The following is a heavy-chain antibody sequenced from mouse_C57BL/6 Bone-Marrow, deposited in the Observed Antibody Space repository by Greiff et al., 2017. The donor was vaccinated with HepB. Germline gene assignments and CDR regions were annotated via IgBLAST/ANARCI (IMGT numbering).Heavy chain of an antibody. CDR2: IDPENGDT. Sequence: EVKLVESGAELVRPGASVKLSCTASGFNIKDDYMHWVKQRPEQGLEWIGWIDPENGDTEYASKFQGKATITADTSSNTAYLQLSSLTSEDTAVYYCTPYYSNYGGFAYWGQGTLVTVSA. CDR3: TPYYSNYGGFAY. CDR1: GFNIKDDY. V-gene: IGHV14-4*01. J-gene: IGHJ3*01. D-gene: IGHD2-5*01.